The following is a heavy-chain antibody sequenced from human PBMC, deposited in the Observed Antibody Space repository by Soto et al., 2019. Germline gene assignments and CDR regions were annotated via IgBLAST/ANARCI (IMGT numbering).Heavy chain of an antibody. D-gene: IGHD2-21*01. CDR1: GFTFSSYG. Sequence: QVQLVESGGGVVQPGRSLRLSCAASGFTFSSYGMHWVRQAPGKGLAWVAVIWYDGSNKYYADSVQGRFTISRDNSKITLYLQMNSLRAEDTAVYYGARDHSRRFDPWGQGTLVTVSS. CDR2: IWYDGSNK. CDR3: ARDHSRRFDP. J-gene: IGHJ5*02. V-gene: IGHV3-33*01.